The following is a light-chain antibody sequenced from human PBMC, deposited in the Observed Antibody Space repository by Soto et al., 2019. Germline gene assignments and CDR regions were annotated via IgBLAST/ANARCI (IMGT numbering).Light chain of an antibody. Sequence: EIVMTQSPATLSVSPGERATLSCRASQSVSSNLAWYQQKPGQAPRLLIYGASTRATGIPARFSGSGSGTEFPLTIRSLQSEDFAVYYCQQYNNWPDTFGQGTKVE. J-gene: IGKJ1*01. CDR2: GAS. CDR3: QQYNNWPDT. V-gene: IGKV3-15*01. CDR1: QSVSSN.